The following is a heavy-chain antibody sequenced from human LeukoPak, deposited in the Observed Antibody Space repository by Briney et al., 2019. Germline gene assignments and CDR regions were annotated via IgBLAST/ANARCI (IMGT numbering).Heavy chain of an antibody. D-gene: IGHD2-2*01. J-gene: IGHJ4*02. CDR2: ISAYNGNA. V-gene: IGHV1-18*01. CDR3: ARDLRIGYCSSTSCSPKAGYFDY. Sequence: ASVKVSCKASGYTFTSYGISWVRQAPGQGLEWMAWISAYNGNANYAQKLQGRLTITTDTSTSTAYMELRSLRSDDTAVYYCARDLRIGYCSSTSCSPKAGYFDYWGQGTLVTVSS. CDR1: GYTFTSYG.